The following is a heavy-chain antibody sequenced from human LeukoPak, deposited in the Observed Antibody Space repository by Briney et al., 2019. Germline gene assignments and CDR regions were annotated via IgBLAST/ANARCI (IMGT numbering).Heavy chain of an antibody. CDR3: TTSGTPFQY. V-gene: IGHV3-15*01. CDR2: IKNKADGGTT. D-gene: IGHD3-10*01. J-gene: IGHJ4*02. Sequence: PGGSLRLSCAASGFIFNNAWMSWVRLAPGKGLEWVGRIKNKADGGTTDYAAPVKGRFTISRDDSQNTLYLQMNSLKTEDTAVYYRTTSGTPFQYWGQGTLVTVSS. CDR1: GFIFNNAW.